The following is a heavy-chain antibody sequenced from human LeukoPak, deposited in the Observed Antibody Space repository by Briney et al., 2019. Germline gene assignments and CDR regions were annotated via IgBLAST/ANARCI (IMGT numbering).Heavy chain of an antibody. Sequence: PSETLSLTCTVSGASINKDYWAWIRQPAGKGLEWIGRIHPSGITHQNPSLRGRVTMSVDTSKNQFSLKLSSVTAADTAVYYCARGRSVNWFDPWGQGTLVTVSS. D-gene: IGHD4-11*01. J-gene: IGHJ5*02. CDR3: ARGRSVNWFDP. CDR1: GASINKDY. V-gene: IGHV4-4*07. CDR2: IHPSGIT.